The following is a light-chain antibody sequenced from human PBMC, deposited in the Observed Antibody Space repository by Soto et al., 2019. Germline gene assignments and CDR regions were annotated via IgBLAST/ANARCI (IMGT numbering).Light chain of an antibody. CDR2: LGS. V-gene: IGKV2-28*01. CDR3: MQALQTPLT. Sequence: DIVMTQSPLCLPVTHRDQASMSCRSTHILLHSNGYNYLDWYLQKPGQSRQLLIYLGSNRCSGVPDRFSGSGSGTDFTLKISRVEAEDVGVYYCMQALQTPLTFGGGTKVDIK. CDR1: HILLHSNGYNY. J-gene: IGKJ4*01.